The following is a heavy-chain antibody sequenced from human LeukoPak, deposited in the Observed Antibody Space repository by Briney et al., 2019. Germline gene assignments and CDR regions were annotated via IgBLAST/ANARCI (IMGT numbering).Heavy chain of an antibody. V-gene: IGHV3-30-3*01. CDR2: ISYDGSNK. D-gene: IGHD3-22*01. CDR1: GFTFSSYA. J-gene: IGHJ4*02. CDR3: ARDKGFGYGSSGVLDY. Sequence: GGSLRLSCAASGFTFSSYAMHWVRQAPGKGLEWVAVISYDGSNKYYADSVKGRFTISRDNSKNTLYLQMNSLRAEDTAVYYCARDKGFGYGSSGVLDYWGQGTLVTVSS.